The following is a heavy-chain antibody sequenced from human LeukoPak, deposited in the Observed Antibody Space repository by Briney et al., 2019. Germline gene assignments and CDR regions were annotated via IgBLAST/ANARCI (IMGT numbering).Heavy chain of an antibody. CDR1: GFTFSSYA. V-gene: IGHV3-30*04. J-gene: IGHJ6*02. D-gene: IGHD5-24*01. CDR3: ARGLDGYKFDGMDV. Sequence: GGSLRLSCAASGFTFSSYAMHWVRQAPGKGLEWVAVISYDGSNKYYADSVKGRFTISRDNSKNTLYLQMNSLRAEDTAVYYCARGLDGYKFDGMDVRGRGTTVTVSS. CDR2: ISYDGSNK.